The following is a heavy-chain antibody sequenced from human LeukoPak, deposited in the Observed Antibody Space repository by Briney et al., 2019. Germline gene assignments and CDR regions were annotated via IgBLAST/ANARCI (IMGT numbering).Heavy chain of an antibody. Sequence: GSLRLSCAASGFTFSSYSMNWVRQAPGKGLEWIGSIYYSGSTNYNPSLKSRVTISVDTSKNQFSLKLSSVTAADTAAYYCARGTLGYYGMDVWGQGTTVTVSS. CDR3: ARGTLGYYGMDV. J-gene: IGHJ6*02. D-gene: IGHD1-14*01. CDR2: IYYSGST. CDR1: GFTFSSYS. V-gene: IGHV4-59*01.